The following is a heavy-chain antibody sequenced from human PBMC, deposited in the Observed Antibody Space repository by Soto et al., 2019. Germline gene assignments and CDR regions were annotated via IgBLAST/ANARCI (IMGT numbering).Heavy chain of an antibody. CDR2: ISGSGGST. J-gene: IGHJ3*02. D-gene: IGHD3-3*01. CDR1: GFTFSSYA. CDR3: AKDPQFLEWLSKGGAFDI. Sequence: GGSLRLSCAASGFTFSSYAMSWVRQAPGKGLEWVSAISGSGGSTYYADSVKGRFTISRDNSKNTLYLQMNSLRAEDTAVYYCAKDPQFLEWLSKGGAFDIWGQGTMVTVSS. V-gene: IGHV3-23*01.